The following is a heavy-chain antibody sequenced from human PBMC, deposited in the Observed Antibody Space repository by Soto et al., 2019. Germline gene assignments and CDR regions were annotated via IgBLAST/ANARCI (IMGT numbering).Heavy chain of an antibody. D-gene: IGHD1-1*01. CDR2: INPSGGST. V-gene: IGHV1-46*03. Sequence: GASVKVSCKASGYTFTSYYIQWVRQAPGQGLEWMGIINPSGGSTNYAQKFQGRVTMTRDTSTSTVYMELSSLRSEDTAIYYCSRGYPPRDQLGNLPGAFWGQGTQVTVSS. CDR1: GYTFTSYY. CDR3: SRGYPPRDQLGNLPGAF. J-gene: IGHJ4*02.